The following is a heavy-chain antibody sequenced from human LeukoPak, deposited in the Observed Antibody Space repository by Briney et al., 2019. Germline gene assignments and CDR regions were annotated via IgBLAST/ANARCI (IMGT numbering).Heavy chain of an antibody. J-gene: IGHJ4*02. CDR2: IREGGSDK. Sequence: GGSLRLSCATSGFTFSSYWMTWVRQAPGKGLEWVATIREGGSDKYCVDSLKGRFAIFRDNAKTSLYLHMNSLRAEDTAVYYCARESLLGGLDFWGQGTLVIVSS. D-gene: IGHD1-26*01. CDR1: GFTFSSYW. CDR3: ARESLLGGLDF. V-gene: IGHV3-7*04.